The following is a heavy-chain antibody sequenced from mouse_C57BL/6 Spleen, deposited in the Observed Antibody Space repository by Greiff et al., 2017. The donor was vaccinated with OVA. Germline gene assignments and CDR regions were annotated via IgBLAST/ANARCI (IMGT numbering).Heavy chain of an antibody. CDR1: GYTFTDYN. D-gene: IGHD1-1*01. CDR3: ARKRNYYGSSCFDY. J-gene: IGHJ2*01. CDR2: INPNNGGT. Sequence: VQLKQSGPELVKPGASVKIPCKASGYTFTDYNMDWVKQSHGKSLEWIGDINPNNGGTIYNQKFKGKTTLTVDKSSSTAYMELRSLTSEDTAVYYCARKRNYYGSSCFDYWGQGTTLTVSS. V-gene: IGHV1-18*01.